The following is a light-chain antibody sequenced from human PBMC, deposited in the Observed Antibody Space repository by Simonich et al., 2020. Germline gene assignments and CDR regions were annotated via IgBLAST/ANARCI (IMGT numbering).Light chain of an antibody. CDR2: AAS. Sequence: IQMTQSPSSLSASVGDRVTITCRASQSSSSYVNWYQQKPGKAPKLLIYAASSLQSGVPSRFSGSGSGTDYTLTISSLQTEDFATYYCQQYYSTPITFGQGTRLEIK. J-gene: IGKJ5*01. CDR3: QQYYSTPIT. CDR1: QSSSSY. V-gene: IGKV1-39*01.